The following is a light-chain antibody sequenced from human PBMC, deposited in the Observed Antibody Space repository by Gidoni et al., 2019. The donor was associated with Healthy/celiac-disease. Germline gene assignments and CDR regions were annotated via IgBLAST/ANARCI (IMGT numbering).Light chain of an antibody. CDR2: GNC. CDR1: SSNIGAGYD. CDR3: QSYDSSLSGSRV. V-gene: IGLV1-40*01. J-gene: IGLJ1*01. Sequence: QSVLTQPPSASGAHGQRVTISCTGSSSNIGAGYDVHWSQPLPGTAPKLLIYGNCNRPSGVPDRFSGSKSGTSASLAITGLQAEDEADYYCQSYDSSLSGSRVFGTGTKVTVL.